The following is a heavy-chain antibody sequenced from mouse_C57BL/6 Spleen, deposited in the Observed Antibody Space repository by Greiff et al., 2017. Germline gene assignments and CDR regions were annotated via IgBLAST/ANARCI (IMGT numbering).Heavy chain of an antibody. CDR2: IYPGSGST. D-gene: IGHD2-3*01. CDR3: AREDDGYWYYGV. J-gene: IGHJ1*03. V-gene: IGHV1-55*01. Sequence: VQLQQPGAELVKPGASVKMSCKASGYTFTSYWITWVKQRPGQGLEWIGDIYPGSGSTNYNEKFKSKATLTVDTSSSTAYMQLSSLTSEDSTGYYCAREDDGYWYYGVWGTRNTVTVPS. CDR1: GYTFTSYW.